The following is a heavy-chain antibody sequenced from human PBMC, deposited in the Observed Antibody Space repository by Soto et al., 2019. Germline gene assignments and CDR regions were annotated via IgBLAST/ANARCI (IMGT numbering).Heavy chain of an antibody. D-gene: IGHD5-18*01. CDR3: ARGLEGAYRYGQNYYYYGMDV. CDR2: IYYSGST. Sequence: QVQLQESGPGLVKPSETLSLTCSVSGGSISSYYWSWIRQPPGKGLEWIGDIYYSGSTNYNPSLKSRVTISVDTSKDQFSLKLSSVTAADTAVYYCARGLEGAYRYGQNYYYYGMDVWGQGTTVTVSS. V-gene: IGHV4-59*01. J-gene: IGHJ6*02. CDR1: GGSISSYY.